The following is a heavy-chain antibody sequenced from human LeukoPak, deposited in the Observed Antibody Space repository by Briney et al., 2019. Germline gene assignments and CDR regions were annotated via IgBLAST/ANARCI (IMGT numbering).Heavy chain of an antibody. V-gene: IGHV3-23*01. Sequence: PGGSLRLSCAASGFTFSTYGMNWVRQAPGKGLEWVSAISGSGGSTYYADSVKGRFTISRDNAKNTLYLQMNSLRAEDTAVYYCASAHYYDSSGYYAKTNFDYWGQGTLVTVSS. CDR3: ASAHYYDSSGYYAKTNFDY. D-gene: IGHD3-22*01. CDR2: ISGSGGST. J-gene: IGHJ4*02. CDR1: GFTFSTYG.